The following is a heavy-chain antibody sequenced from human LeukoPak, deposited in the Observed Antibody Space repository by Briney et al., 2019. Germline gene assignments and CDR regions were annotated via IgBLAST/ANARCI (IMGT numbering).Heavy chain of an antibody. D-gene: IGHD6-19*01. Sequence: PGGSLRLSCAASGFTFSSYWMSGVRQAPGKGREGVANIKQDGSEKYYVDSVKGRFTISRDNAKNSLYLQMNSLRAEDTAVYYCARAYSSGWYSPPYFDYWGQGTLVTVSS. CDR2: IKQDGSEK. CDR1: GFTFSSYW. J-gene: IGHJ4*02. V-gene: IGHV3-7*01. CDR3: ARAYSSGWYSPPYFDY.